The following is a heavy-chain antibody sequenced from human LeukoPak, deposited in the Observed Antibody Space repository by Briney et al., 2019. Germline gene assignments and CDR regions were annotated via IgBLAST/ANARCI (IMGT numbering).Heavy chain of an antibody. CDR2: IITIFGRP. D-gene: IGHD3-16*01. CDR1: ADTFNSFA. J-gene: IGHJ4*02. V-gene: IGHV1-69*06. CDR3: ASRWGGY. Sequence: SVKVSYKTSADTFNSFAITWVRQAPGQGLEWMGGIITIFGRPNYPQNFKGRVTITADSSTSTSYLELKSLTSEDTAVYFCASRWGGYWGQGTLVTVSP.